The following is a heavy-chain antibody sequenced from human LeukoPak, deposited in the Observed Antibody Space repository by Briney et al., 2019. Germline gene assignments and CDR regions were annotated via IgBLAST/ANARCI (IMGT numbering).Heavy chain of an antibody. J-gene: IGHJ6*03. D-gene: IGHD3-10*01. V-gene: IGHV4-34*01. CDR2: VNHRGTT. CDR3: ARLMVRGVISYYYYMDV. Sequence: NPSEILSLTCAVYGGSFSGYYWSWIRQPPGKGLEWSGEVNHRGTTNYKPSLKSRATITVDTSKTQFSLKLSSVTAADTAVYYCARLMVRGVISYYYYMDVWGKGTTVTISS. CDR1: GGSFSGYY.